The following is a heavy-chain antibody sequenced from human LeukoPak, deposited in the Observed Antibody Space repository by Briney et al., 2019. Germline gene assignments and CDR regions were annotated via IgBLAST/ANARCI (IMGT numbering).Heavy chain of an antibody. CDR2: ISAYNGNT. CDR1: GYTFTSYG. Sequence: ASVKVSCKASGYTFTSYGISWVRQAPGQGLEWMGWISAYNGNTNYAQKLQGRVTVTTDSSTSTAYMELRSLRSDDTAVYYCARVGYCSSTSCREIPFDPWGQGTLVTVSS. D-gene: IGHD2-2*01. V-gene: IGHV1-18*01. CDR3: ARVGYCSSTSCREIPFDP. J-gene: IGHJ5*02.